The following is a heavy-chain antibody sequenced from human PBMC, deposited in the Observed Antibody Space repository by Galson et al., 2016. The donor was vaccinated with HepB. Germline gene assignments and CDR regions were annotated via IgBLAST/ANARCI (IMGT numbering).Heavy chain of an antibody. V-gene: IGHV4-39*01. J-gene: IGHJ4*02. CDR3: ARQSALAFDY. D-gene: IGHD5-18*01. CDR1: GGSIKNSRYH. Sequence: CTVSGGSIKNSRYHWGWIRQPPGKGLEWIGSIYYSGSTYYSPSLKSRVTISVDTSKNQFSLKLSSVTATDTAVYYCARQSALAFDYWGQGTLVTVSS. CDR2: IYYSGST.